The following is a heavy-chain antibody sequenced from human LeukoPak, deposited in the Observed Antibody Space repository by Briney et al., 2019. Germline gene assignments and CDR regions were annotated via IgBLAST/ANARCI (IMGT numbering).Heavy chain of an antibody. J-gene: IGHJ6*02. Sequence: GGSLRLSCAASGLTFGSYAMSWVRQAPGKGLEWVSSISGSGGSTYYADSVKGRFTISRDNSQNTLYLQMNSLRAEDTAVYYCAKDRSGGGDYYFGMDVWGPGTTVTVSS. CDR3: AKDRSGGGDYYFGMDV. D-gene: IGHD6-19*01. CDR2: ISGSGGST. V-gene: IGHV3-23*01. CDR1: GLTFGSYA.